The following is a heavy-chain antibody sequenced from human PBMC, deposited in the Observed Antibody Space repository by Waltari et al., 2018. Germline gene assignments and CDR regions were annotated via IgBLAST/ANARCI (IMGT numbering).Heavy chain of an antibody. V-gene: IGHV4-34*02. Sequence: VQLQQWGAGLLQPSETLSLTCAVYGGSFRGYYWGWVRQPPGKGLEWIGEVNHNGNINRNASIRSRVTMLEDTCKSQLSLKINTVTAADTAVYYCVRLEDCTGPGGNCYSGDSFAMDVWGQGTTVTVSS. J-gene: IGHJ6*02. CDR1: GGSFRGYY. D-gene: IGHD2-8*02. CDR2: VNHNGNI. CDR3: VRLEDCTGPGGNCYSGDSFAMDV.